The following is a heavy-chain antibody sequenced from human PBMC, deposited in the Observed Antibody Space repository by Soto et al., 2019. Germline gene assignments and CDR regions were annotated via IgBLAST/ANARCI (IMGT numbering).Heavy chain of an antibody. V-gene: IGHV4-31*03. CDR2: IYSRGNT. D-gene: IGHD3-10*01. J-gene: IGHJ1*01. Sequence: QVQLQESGTGRVRPSQTLSLTCTVSGDSISSGLYYWTWIRQHPQKGLELIGYIYSRGNTYYSPSFKSRVYIAVDSSQYLFSLRLTSVTAADTAVYYCERARPGSYFVLEHWGQGTLVTVSS. CDR3: ERARPGSYFVLEH. CDR1: GDSISSGLYY.